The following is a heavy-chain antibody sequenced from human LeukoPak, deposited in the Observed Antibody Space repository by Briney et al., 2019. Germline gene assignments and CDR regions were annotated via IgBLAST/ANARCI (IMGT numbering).Heavy chain of an antibody. CDR1: GFTFSSYA. Sequence: GGSLRLSCAASGFTFSSYAMSWVRQAPGKGLEWVSGISGSGGTSYYAAAVRGRFIFSRDNSNKALYLQVNSLRAQASAGYYCAKRKVAVAGGYDFDYWGQGTLVTVSS. D-gene: IGHD6-19*01. CDR2: ISGSGGTS. V-gene: IGHV3-23*01. CDR3: AKRKVAVAGGYDFDY. J-gene: IGHJ4*02.